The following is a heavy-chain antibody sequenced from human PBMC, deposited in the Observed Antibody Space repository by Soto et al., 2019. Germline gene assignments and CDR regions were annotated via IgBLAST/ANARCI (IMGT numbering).Heavy chain of an antibody. Sequence: PGGSLRLSCTASGFTFSSNGMHWVRQAPGKGLEWVAVIWSDGSNKYYADSVKGRFTIFRDNSKSTLYLQMNGLRAEDTAMYYCARDGSNKPGFYYGMDVWGQGTTVTVSS. V-gene: IGHV3-33*01. CDR3: ARDGSNKPGFYYGMDV. J-gene: IGHJ6*02. CDR1: GFTFSSNG. D-gene: IGHD6-13*01. CDR2: IWSDGSNK.